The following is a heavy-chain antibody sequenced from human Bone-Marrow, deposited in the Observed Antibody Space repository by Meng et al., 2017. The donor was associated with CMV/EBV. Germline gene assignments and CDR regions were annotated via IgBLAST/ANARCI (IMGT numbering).Heavy chain of an antibody. CDR3: SRGGGGSNGWTIILSDY. CDR2: ISYDGNNK. D-gene: IGHD6-19*01. J-gene: IGHJ4*02. V-gene: IGHV3-30-3*01. CDR1: GFIFSSYT. Sequence: GGSLRLSCAVSGFIFSSYTLHWVRQAPGKGLEWVALISYDGNNKYYADSVRGRFTISRDNSKNTLFMQMHSLRPEDTAVYYCSRGGGGSNGWTIILSDYWGQGTLVTVSS.